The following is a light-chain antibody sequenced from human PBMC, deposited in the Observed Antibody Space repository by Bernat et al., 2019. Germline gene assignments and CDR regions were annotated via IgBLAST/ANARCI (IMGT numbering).Light chain of an antibody. CDR1: QSLVKSDGNTY. Sequence: DVVMTQSLLSLPVTLGQPASISCRPDQSLVKSDGNTYLNWLQQRLGQSPRRLIYKVSDRDSGVPDRFSGSGSGTDFTLKISRVEAEDVGVYYCMKGTHWPWTFGQGTKVEI. V-gene: IGKV2-30*01. CDR3: MKGTHWPWT. CDR2: KVS. J-gene: IGKJ1*01.